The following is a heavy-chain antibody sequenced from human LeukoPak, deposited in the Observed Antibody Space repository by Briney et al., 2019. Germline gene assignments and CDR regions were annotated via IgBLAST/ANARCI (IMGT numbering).Heavy chain of an antibody. V-gene: IGHV4-4*02. CDR2: IYERVST. D-gene: IGHD5-18*01. J-gene: IGHJ6*03. CDR1: GGSISSSNW. CDR3: ARGVRYSYGYIYYYYMDV. Sequence: SETLSLTCAVSGGSISSSNWWSWVRQPPGKGLEWIGEIYERVSTNYNPSLNSRVTISVDTSKSQFSLKLSSVTAADTAVYYCARGVRYSYGYIYYYYMDVWGKGTTVTVSS.